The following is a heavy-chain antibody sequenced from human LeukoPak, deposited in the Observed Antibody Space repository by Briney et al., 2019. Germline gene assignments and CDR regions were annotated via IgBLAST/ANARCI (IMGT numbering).Heavy chain of an antibody. CDR2: INAGNGNT. CDR3: ARDYYGSGSYSRGFDY. J-gene: IGHJ4*02. CDR1: GYTFTSYA. V-gene: IGHV1-3*01. Sequence: ASVKVSCKASGYTFTSYAMHWVRQAPGQRLEWMGWINAGNGNTKYSQEFQGRVTITRDTSASTAYMELSRLRSDDTAVYYCARDYYGSGSYSRGFDYWGQGTLVTVSS. D-gene: IGHD3-10*01.